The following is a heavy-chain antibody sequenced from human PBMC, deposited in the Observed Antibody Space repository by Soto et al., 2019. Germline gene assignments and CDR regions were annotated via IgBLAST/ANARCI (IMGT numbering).Heavy chain of an antibody. Sequence: SQIPSATSTVSVASIGSGCYRGWCGQPRGGGPEWIASIYHGGTTFYNPSLKSRVTMSIDTSKNQLSLKLTSVTAADTAVHYCPRYCNNSDCRHLFYFDYWGQGALATVYS. CDR2: IYHGGTT. J-gene: IGHJ4*02. CDR3: PRYCNNSDCRHLFYFDY. CDR1: VASIGSGCY. D-gene: IGHD2-8*01. V-gene: IGHV4-38-2*02.